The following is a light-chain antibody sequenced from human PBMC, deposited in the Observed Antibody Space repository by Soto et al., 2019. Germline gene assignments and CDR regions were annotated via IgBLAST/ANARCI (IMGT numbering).Light chain of an antibody. J-gene: IGKJ4*01. Sequence: DIQVTLSHSTLTASVGARVTTTRPASQPISTWVAWYQEEPGKAPDLLIYSASTLQSGVPSRFSGSGSETEFSLTIRALQPEDFATYYCQQLSRYPLTGGGGTTGEIK. V-gene: IGKV1-9*01. CDR3: QQLSRYPLT. CDR2: SAS. CDR1: QPISTW.